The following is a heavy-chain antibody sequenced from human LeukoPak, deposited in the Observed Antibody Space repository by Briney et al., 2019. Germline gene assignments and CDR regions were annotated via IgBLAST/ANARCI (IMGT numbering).Heavy chain of an antibody. D-gene: IGHD3-22*01. J-gene: IGHJ3*02. CDR2: ISGSGGST. CDR1: GFTFSSYG. Sequence: GGSLRLSCAASGFTFSSYGMTWVRQAPGKGLEWVSAISGSGGSTYYADSVKGRFTISRDNSKNTVYLQMNSLRAEDTAVYYCARARKTYYYDSSGYTDAFDIWGQGTMVTVSS. CDR3: ARARKTYYYDSSGYTDAFDI. V-gene: IGHV3-23*01.